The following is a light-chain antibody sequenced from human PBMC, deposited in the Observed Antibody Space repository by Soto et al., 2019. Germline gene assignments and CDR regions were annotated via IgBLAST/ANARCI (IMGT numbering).Light chain of an antibody. Sequence: QSALTQPRSVSGSPGQSVTISCTGTSSDVGGYNYVSWYQQHPGKAPKLMIYEVSNRPSGVSNRFSGSKSGNTASLTISGLQAEDEAEYDCSSYTSSSTLVVFGGGTKLTVL. J-gene: IGLJ2*01. CDR1: SSDVGGYNY. CDR3: SSYTSSSTLVV. CDR2: EVS. V-gene: IGLV2-14*01.